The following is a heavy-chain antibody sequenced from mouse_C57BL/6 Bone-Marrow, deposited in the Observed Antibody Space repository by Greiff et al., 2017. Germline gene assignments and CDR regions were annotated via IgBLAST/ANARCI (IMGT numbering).Heavy chain of an antibody. V-gene: IGHV7-3*01. CDR2: IRNKANGYTT. D-gene: IGHD1-1*01. CDR1: GFTFTDYY. Sequence: EVMLVESGGGLVQPGGSLSLSCAASGFTFTDYYMSWVRQPPGKALGWWGFIRNKANGYTTEYSESVKGRFTISRDNSQSILYLQMNALRAEDSTTYYCAIFYYYGSSLYYYAMDYWGQGTSVTVSS. J-gene: IGHJ4*01. CDR3: AIFYYYGSSLYYYAMDY.